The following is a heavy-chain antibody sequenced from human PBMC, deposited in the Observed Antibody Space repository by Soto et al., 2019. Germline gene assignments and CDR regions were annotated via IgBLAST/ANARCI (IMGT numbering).Heavy chain of an antibody. D-gene: IGHD6-19*01. J-gene: IGHJ3*02. Sequence: ASVKVSCKASGYTFTSYYIHWVRQAPGQGLEWMGIINPSGGSASYAQKFQGRLTMTRDTSTSTVYMELSSLRSEDSAVYYCARAGTLSPLDIWGQGTTVTVSS. CDR2: INPSGGSA. CDR1: GYTFTSYY. V-gene: IGHV1-46*01. CDR3: ARAGTLSPLDI.